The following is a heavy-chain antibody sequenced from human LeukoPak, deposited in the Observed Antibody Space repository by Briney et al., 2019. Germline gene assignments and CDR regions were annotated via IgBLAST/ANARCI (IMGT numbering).Heavy chain of an antibody. D-gene: IGHD2-2*01. CDR3: ASGWYCSSTSCYAGFDY. CDR1: GFTFSSYW. V-gene: IGHV3-74*01. CDR2: INSDGSST. J-gene: IGHJ4*02. Sequence: PGGSLRLSCAASGFTFSSYWMHWVRPAPGKGLVWVSRINSDGSSTSYADSVKGGFTISRDNAKNTLYLQMNSLRAEDTAVYYCASGWYCSSTSCYAGFDYWGQGTLVTVSS.